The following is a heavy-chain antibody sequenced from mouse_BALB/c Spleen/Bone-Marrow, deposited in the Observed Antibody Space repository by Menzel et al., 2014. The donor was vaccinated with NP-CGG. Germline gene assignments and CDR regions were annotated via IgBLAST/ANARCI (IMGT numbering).Heavy chain of an antibody. CDR1: GYTFANYW. CDR2: IYPSDGHT. Sequence: VQLQQSGAELVRPGASVKLSCKASGYTFANYWINWVKQRPGQGLEWIGNIYPSDGHTHYSQNFKDKATLTVDTSSSTAYMQLSSPTSEDSAVYYCTRYDYGFAYWGQGTLVTVSA. D-gene: IGHD1-1*01. J-gene: IGHJ3*01. CDR3: TRYDYGFAY. V-gene: IGHV1-69*02.